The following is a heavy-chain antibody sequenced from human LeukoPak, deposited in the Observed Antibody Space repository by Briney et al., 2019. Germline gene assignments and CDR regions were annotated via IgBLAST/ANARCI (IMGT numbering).Heavy chain of an antibody. V-gene: IGHV3-11*01. J-gene: IGHJ4*02. Sequence: KPGGSLRLSRAASGFTFSDYYMSWIRQAPGKGLEWVSYISSSGSTIYYADSVKGRFTISRDNAKNSLYLQMNSLRAEDTAVYYCAGYDSSGYYSYYFDYWGQGTLVTVSS. CDR3: AGYDSSGYYSYYFDY. D-gene: IGHD3-22*01. CDR1: GFTFSDYY. CDR2: ISSSGSTI.